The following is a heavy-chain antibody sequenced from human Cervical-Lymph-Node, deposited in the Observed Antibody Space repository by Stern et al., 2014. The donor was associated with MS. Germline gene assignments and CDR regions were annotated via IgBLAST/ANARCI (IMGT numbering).Heavy chain of an antibody. CDR3: ARDPRVAVAGTGGGFDP. CDR2: ISGYNDNT. D-gene: IGHD6-19*01. J-gene: IGHJ5*02. Sequence: VQLVESGAEVQKPGASVKVSCKSSGYTFTNYGISWVRQAPGQGLEWMGWISGYNDNTNYVEKFQGRVTMTTDTSTSTAYMELRSLRSDDTAVYYCARDPRVAVAGTGGGFDPWGQGTLVTVSS. CDR1: GYTFTNYG. V-gene: IGHV1-18*01.